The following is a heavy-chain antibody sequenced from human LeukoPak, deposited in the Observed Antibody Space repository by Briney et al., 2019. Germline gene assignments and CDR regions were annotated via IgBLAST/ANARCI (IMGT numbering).Heavy chain of an antibody. Sequence: ASVKVSCKASGYTFTSYYMHWVRQAPGQGLEWMGIINPSGGSTSYAQKFQGRVTMTRDTSTSTAYMELSSLRSEDTAVYYCARDQGTALRFDYWGQGTLVTVSS. D-gene: IGHD3-3*01. CDR1: GYTFTSYY. CDR3: ARDQGTALRFDY. J-gene: IGHJ4*02. CDR2: INPSGGST. V-gene: IGHV1-46*03.